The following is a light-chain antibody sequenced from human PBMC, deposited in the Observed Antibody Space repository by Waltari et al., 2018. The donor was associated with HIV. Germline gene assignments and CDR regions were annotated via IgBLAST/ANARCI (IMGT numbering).Light chain of an antibody. CDR2: DVI. CDR1: SSDIGRSNH. J-gene: IGLJ2*01. V-gene: IGLV2-14*03. CDR3: SSYSGVNTIVV. Sequence: QSALTQPASVSGSPGQSITISCTGSSSDIGRSNHVSWYQQFPGKAPKLLITDVIRRPLAVPDGFSGSESGNTAALTISGLQAEDEASYFCSSYSGVNTIVVFDGGTKVTVL.